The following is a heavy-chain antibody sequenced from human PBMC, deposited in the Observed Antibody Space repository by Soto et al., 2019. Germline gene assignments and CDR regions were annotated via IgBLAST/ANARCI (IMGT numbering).Heavy chain of an antibody. V-gene: IGHV4-39*01. D-gene: IGHD1-1*01. J-gene: IGHJ4*02. CDR1: GGSFDITSSY. CDR2: IYYSGST. CDR3: ATIPIVGTKPYYFNS. Sequence: LQLQESGPGLVKPSETLSLTCTVSGGSFDITSSYWAWVRQPPGKGLEWIAYIYYSGSTYYNPSLNSRITISVDTSTNQRSLRLSSVTAADTAVYYCATIPIVGTKPYYFNSWGQGTLVTVSS.